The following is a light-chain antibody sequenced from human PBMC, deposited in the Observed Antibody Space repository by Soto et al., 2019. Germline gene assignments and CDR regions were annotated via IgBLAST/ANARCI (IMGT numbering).Light chain of an antibody. CDR1: QSVNNN. CDR2: SAS. CDR3: QQYNNWPPYT. J-gene: IGKJ2*01. Sequence: EIVITQSPFTLSVSPGERATLSCTASQSVNNNVAWYQQKPGHTPRLLIYSASIGATGTPARFSGSGSGSDFTLTISSLQSEDFALYFCQQYNNWPPYTFGQGTKVDI. V-gene: IGKV3-15*01.